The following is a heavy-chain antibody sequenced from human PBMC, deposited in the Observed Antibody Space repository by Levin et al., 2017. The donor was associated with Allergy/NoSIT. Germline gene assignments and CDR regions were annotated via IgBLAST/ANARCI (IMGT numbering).Heavy chain of an antibody. D-gene: IGHD3-3*01. CDR1: GYTFTGYS. J-gene: IGHJ3*02. V-gene: IGHV1-2*02. Sequence: ASVKVSCKASGYTFTGYSMHWVRQAPGQGLEWMGWINPNSGGTNYAQKFQGRVTMTRDTSISTAYMELSRLRSDDTAVYYCARDNYDFWSGYYAFDIWGQGTMVTVSS. CDR3: ARDNYDFWSGYYAFDI. CDR2: INPNSGGT.